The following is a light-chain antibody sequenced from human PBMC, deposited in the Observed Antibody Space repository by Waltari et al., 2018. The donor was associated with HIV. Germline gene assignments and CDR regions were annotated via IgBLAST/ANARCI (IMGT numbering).Light chain of an antibody. J-gene: IGLJ2*01. CDR2: DVT. CDR3: CSFAGSATFAV. CDR1: SPDVGSYNY. V-gene: IGLV2-11*01. Sequence: QSSLTQPRSMSGSPGQSVTISCTGTSPDVGSYNYVSWYQQHPGKAPKLIIYDVTKRPSGVPERFSGSKSGITASLTISGLQSEDEADYHCCSFAGSATFAVFGGGTKLTVL.